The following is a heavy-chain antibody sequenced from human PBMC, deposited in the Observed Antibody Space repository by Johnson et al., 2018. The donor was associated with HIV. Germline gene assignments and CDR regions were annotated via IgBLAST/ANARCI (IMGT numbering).Heavy chain of an antibody. V-gene: IGHV3-30-3*01. CDR3: ARGKGAAAAEAFDI. D-gene: IGHD6-13*01. CDR2: ISNDGSNK. Sequence: QVQLVESGGGVVQPGRSLRLSCAASGFTFSSYAMHWVRQAPGKGLEWVAVISNDGSNKYYADSVKGRFTISRDNSKNTLHLQMNSLRAEDAAVYYCARGKGAAAAEAFDIWGQGTMVTVSS. J-gene: IGHJ3*02. CDR1: GFTFSSYA.